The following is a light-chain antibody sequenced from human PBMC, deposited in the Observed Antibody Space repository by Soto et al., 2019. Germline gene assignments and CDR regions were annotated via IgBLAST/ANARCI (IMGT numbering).Light chain of an antibody. CDR2: GVS. J-gene: IGKJ1*01. V-gene: IGKV3-11*01. CDR3: QQRTNSPPWT. CDR1: QNISTY. Sequence: EIVLTQSPSTLSLSPGEGASLSCRASQNISTYLAWYQQRPGQVPRLLIYGVSKRAPAIPARFSGSGSGTDFTLTVSGLETEDFAAYYCQQRTNSPPWTFGQGTKV.